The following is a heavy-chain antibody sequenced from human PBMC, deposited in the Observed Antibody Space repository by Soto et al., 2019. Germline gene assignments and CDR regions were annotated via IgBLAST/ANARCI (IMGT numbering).Heavy chain of an antibody. D-gene: IGHD6-6*01. CDR1: GFSLSTSGMC. CDR2: IDWDDDK. V-gene: IGHV2-70*01. CDR3: ARYSSSSLVFDY. J-gene: IGHJ4*02. Sequence: SGPTLVNPTQTLTLTCAFSGFSLSTSGMCVSWIRQPPGKALEWLALIDWDDDKYYSTSLKTRLTISKDTSKNQVVLTMTNMDPVDTATYYCARYSSSSLVFDYWGQGTLVTVSS.